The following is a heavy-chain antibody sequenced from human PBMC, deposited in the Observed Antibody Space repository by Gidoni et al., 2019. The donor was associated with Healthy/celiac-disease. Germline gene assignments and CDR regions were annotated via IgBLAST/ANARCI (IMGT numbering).Heavy chain of an antibody. CDR1: GFTFSSYA. CDR3: ARDSTEYQLLDYYYYGMDV. J-gene: IGHJ6*02. V-gene: IGHV3-30-3*01. CDR2: ISYDGSNK. Sequence: QVQLVESGGGVVHPGRSLRLSCAASGFTFSSYALHWVRQAPGKGLEWVAVISYDGSNKYYADSVKGRFTISRDNSKNTLYLQMNSLRAEDTAVYYCARDSTEYQLLDYYYYGMDVWGQGTTVTVSS. D-gene: IGHD2-2*01.